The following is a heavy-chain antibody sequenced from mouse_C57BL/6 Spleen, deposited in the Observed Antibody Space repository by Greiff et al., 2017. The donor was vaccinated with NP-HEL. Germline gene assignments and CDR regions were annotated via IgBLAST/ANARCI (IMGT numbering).Heavy chain of an antibody. D-gene: IGHD1-1*01. CDR2: IDPSDSET. V-gene: IGHV1-52*01. J-gene: IGHJ3*01. Sequence: VQLQQPGAELVRPGSSVKLSCKASGYTFTSYWMHWVKQRPIQGLEWIGNIDPSDSETHYNQKFKDKATLTVDKSSSTAYMQLSSLTSEDSAVYYCARNHYGSSGAWFAYWGQGTLVTVSA. CDR3: ARNHYGSSGAWFAY. CDR1: GYTFTSYW.